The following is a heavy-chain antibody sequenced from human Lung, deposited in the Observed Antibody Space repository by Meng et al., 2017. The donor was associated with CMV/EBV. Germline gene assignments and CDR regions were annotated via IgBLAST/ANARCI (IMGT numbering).Heavy chain of an antibody. Sequence: ESLKISXAASGFTFSNAWMRWVRQAPGKGLEWVGRIKSKTDGGTTDYAAPVKCRFTISRDDSKNTLYLQMNSLKTEDTAVYYCTTVLGTGYPYGMDVWGQGTTVTVSS. D-gene: IGHD5-12*01. CDR3: TTVLGTGYPYGMDV. J-gene: IGHJ6*02. CDR2: IKSKTDGGTT. V-gene: IGHV3-15*01. CDR1: GFTFSNAW.